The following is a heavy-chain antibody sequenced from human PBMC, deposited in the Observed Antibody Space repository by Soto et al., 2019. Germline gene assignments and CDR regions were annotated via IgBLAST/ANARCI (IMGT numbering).Heavy chain of an antibody. CDR1: GGTFSSYA. J-gene: IGHJ6*02. CDR3: ARDVRQSGYDGMDV. Sequence: GASVKVSCKASGGTFSSYAISWVRQAPGQGLEWMGGIIPIFGTANYAQKFQGRVTITADESTSAAYMELSSLRSEDTAVYYCARDVRQSGYDGMDVWGQGTTVTVSS. D-gene: IGHD3-22*01. CDR2: IIPIFGTA. V-gene: IGHV1-69*13.